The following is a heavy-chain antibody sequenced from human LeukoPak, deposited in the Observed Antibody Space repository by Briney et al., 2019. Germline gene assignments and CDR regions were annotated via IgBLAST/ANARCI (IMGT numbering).Heavy chain of an antibody. CDR3: VKDQYYDSSGYYFDY. J-gene: IGHJ4*02. CDR2: IWYDGNNK. Sequence: GGSLRLSCAASGFTFSNAWMSWVRQAPGKGLEWVADIWYDGNNKYYADSVKGRFTISRDNSKNTLYLQMNSLRAEDTAVYYCVKDQYYDSSGYYFDYWGQGTLVTVSS. CDR1: GFTFSNAW. D-gene: IGHD3-22*01. V-gene: IGHV3-33*06.